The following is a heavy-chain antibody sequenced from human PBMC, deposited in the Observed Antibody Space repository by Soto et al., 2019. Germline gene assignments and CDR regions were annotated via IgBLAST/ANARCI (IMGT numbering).Heavy chain of an antibody. CDR3: AKELQRGMDV. V-gene: IGHV1-2*02. J-gene: IGHJ6*02. CDR2: VHPNSGDT. CDR1: GYTFSVYH. D-gene: IGHD4-4*01. Sequence: QVHLVQSGAEVKQPGASVKVSCKASGYTFSVYHMHWVRQAPGQGLECMGWVHPNSGDTNYAQSFEGRVNMTRDTSINTAYMELSRLTSDDTAVYYCAKELQRGMDVGGQGTTVTVSS.